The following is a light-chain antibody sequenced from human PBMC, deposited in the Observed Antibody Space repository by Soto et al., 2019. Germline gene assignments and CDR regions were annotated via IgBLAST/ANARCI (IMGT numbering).Light chain of an antibody. CDR2: GNS. CDR3: SSFAGPVWV. J-gene: IGLJ3*02. Sequence: QSVLTQPPSVSGAPGQRVTISCTGSSSNIGAGYDVHWYQQLPGTAPKLLIYGNSNRPSGVPDRFSGSKSGTSASLAITGLQAEDEADYYCSSFAGPVWVFGGGTKLTVL. CDR1: SSNIGAGYD. V-gene: IGLV1-40*01.